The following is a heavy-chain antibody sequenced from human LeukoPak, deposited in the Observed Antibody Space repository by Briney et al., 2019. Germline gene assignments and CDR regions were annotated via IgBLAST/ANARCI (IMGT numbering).Heavy chain of an antibody. V-gene: IGHV3-9*03. Sequence: GGSLRLSCAASGFTFDDYAMHWVRQAPGKGLECVSGISWNSGSIGYADSVKGRFTISRDNAKNSLYLQMNSLRAEDMALYYCAKGLGSSTWFSFDYWGQGTLVTVSS. D-gene: IGHD6-13*01. CDR2: ISWNSGSI. CDR1: GFTFDDYA. CDR3: AKGLGSSTWFSFDY. J-gene: IGHJ4*02.